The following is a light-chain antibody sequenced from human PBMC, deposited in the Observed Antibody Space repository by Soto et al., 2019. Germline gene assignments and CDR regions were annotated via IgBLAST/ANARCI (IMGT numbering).Light chain of an antibody. V-gene: IGKV1D-13*01. CDR2: DAS. Sequence: AIQLTQSPSALSASVGDRVTITCRASQDISSALAWYQQKPGKAPKFLIYDASSLESGVPSRFSGSGSGTDFTLTISSLQPEDFATYYCQSFHNYPHATFGGGTKVEI. J-gene: IGKJ4*01. CDR1: QDISSA. CDR3: QSFHNYPHAT.